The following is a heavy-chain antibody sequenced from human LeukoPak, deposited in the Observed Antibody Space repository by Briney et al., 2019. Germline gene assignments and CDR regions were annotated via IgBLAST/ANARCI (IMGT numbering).Heavy chain of an antibody. CDR2: INHSGST. Sequence: PSETLSLTCAVYGGSFSGYYWSWIRQPPGKGLEWIGEINHSGSTNYNPSLKSRVTISVDTSKNQFSLKLSSVTAADTAVYCCARGGSSSPLWFDPWGQGTLVTVSS. CDR1: GGSFSGYY. D-gene: IGHD6-13*01. J-gene: IGHJ5*02. V-gene: IGHV4-34*01. CDR3: ARGGSSSPLWFDP.